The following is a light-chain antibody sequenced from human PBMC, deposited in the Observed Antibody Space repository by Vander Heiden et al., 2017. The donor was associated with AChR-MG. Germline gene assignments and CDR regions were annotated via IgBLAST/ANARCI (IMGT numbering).Light chain of an antibody. CDR3: QQTNSFPHT. CDR1: HHVALW. J-gene: IGKJ4*01. V-gene: IGKV1-12*01. CDR2: RTS. Sequence: DIQMTQSPSSVSASVGDNVTITCRASHHVALWLVWYQQIPGKVPNLLIYRTSTLETGVPSRFNGSGSGSEFTLTITSLQPEDFATYFCQQTNSFPHTFGGGTKVEIK.